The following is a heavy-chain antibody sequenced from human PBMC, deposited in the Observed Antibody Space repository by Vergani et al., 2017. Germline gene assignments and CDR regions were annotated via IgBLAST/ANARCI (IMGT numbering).Heavy chain of an antibody. D-gene: IGHD2-15*01. CDR3: ARDRRGSGGSCYPSSWFDP. CDR1: GGSISSYY. V-gene: IGHV4-59*01. Sequence: QVQLQESGPGLVKPSETLSLTCTVSGGSISSYYWSWIRQPPGKGLEWIGYIYYSGSTNYNPSLKSRVTISVDTSKNQFSLKLSSVTAADTAVYYCARDRRGSGGSCYPSSWFDPWGQGTLVTVSS. CDR2: IYYSGST. J-gene: IGHJ5*02.